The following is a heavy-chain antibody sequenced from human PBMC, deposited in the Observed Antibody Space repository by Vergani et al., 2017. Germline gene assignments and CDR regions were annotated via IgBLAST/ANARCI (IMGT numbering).Heavy chain of an antibody. V-gene: IGHV4-59*01. D-gene: IGHD3-10*01. Sequence: QVRLQESGPGLVEPSETLSLTCSVSGGSMSGYYWSWIRQPPGKELEWIGYMYHSGSTNYNPSLETRVTISGDTSKNQFSLKLNSVTAADTAVYYCGRVADFYGLGSRLLYLWVQGILVTGSS. J-gene: IGHJ5*02. CDR2: MYHSGST. CDR3: GRVADFYGLGSRLLYL. CDR1: GGSMSGYY.